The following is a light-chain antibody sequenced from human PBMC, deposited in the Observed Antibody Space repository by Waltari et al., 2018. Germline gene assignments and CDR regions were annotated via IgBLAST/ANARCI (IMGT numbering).Light chain of an antibody. CDR1: QDIRSD. Sequence: DIQMTQSPSSLSAFVGDRVTVTCRASQDIRSDLAWYQQKPGKAPKRLIYTASILQSGIPSRFSGSGSGTEFSLTITSLQPEDFATYYCLQHNSYPLTFGGGTKVEI. V-gene: IGKV1-17*01. J-gene: IGKJ4*01. CDR2: TAS. CDR3: LQHNSYPLT.